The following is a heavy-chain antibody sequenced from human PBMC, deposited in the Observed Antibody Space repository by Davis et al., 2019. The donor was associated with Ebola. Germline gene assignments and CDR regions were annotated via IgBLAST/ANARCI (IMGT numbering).Heavy chain of an antibody. Sequence: GESLKISCASSGFTFSSYAMSWVRQAPGKGLEWVSAISGTTGNTYYADSVKGRFTISRDNSQNTLYLQMNSLRAEDTAVYYCAKISKYGWFGELSSFDYWGQGTLVTVSS. D-gene: IGHD3-10*01. CDR2: ISGTTGNT. CDR3: AKISKYGWFGELSSFDY. CDR1: GFTFSSYA. J-gene: IGHJ4*02. V-gene: IGHV3-23*01.